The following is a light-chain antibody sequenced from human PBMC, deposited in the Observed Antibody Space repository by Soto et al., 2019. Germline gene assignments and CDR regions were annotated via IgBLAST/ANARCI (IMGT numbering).Light chain of an antibody. CDR3: QQYNTYSAT. Sequence: DIQMTQSPSTLSASVGDSVTITCRASQNIASWLAWYQQRPGKAPKLLIYGASTSESGVPLRFSGSGSGTEFTLTIRSLQPGDFAIYYCQQYNTYSATFGQGKRLEI. CDR1: QNIASW. J-gene: IGKJ5*01. V-gene: IGKV1-5*01. CDR2: GAS.